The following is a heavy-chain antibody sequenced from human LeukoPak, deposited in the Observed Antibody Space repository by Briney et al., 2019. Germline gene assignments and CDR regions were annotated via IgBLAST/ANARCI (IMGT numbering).Heavy chain of an antibody. J-gene: IGHJ4*02. V-gene: IGHV3-74*01. D-gene: IGHD5-18*01. CDR3: AKDQSGGYSYGLFDY. CDR1: GFTFSSYW. Sequence: QPGGSLRLSCAASGFTFSSYWMHWVRQDPSKGLVWVSRINIDGTSTAYADSVKGRFTVSRDNAKNTLYLQMNSLRAEDTAVYYCAKDQSGGYSYGLFDYWGQGTLVTVSS. CDR2: INIDGTST.